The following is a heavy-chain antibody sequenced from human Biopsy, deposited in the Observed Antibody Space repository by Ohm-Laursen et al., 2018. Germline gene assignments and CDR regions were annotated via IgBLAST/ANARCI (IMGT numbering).Heavy chain of an antibody. CDR3: ATKLTGYFHH. V-gene: IGHV1-69*06. CDR1: GGTFSNYG. D-gene: IGHD3-9*01. J-gene: IGHJ1*01. Sequence: SVKVSCKVPGGTFSNYGVNWVRQVPGQGLEWLGGNIPILGTGNYAQKFQDRVTVAADTSTSTATMELRSLRSDDTAVYYCATKLTGYFHHWGQGTLVIVSS. CDR2: NIPILGTG.